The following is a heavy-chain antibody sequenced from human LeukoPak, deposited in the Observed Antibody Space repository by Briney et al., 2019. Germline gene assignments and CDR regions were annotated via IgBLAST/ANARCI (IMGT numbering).Heavy chain of an antibody. D-gene: IGHD5-24*01. V-gene: IGHV1-46*01. Sequence: ASVKVSCKASGYTFTSYYMHWVRQAPGQGLEWMGIINPSGGSTSYAQKFQGRVTMTRDTSTSTVYMELSSLRSEDTAVYYCARGHVKRWLQFGGTDDAFDIWGQGTMVTVSS. CDR3: ARGHVKRWLQFGGTDDAFDI. CDR2: INPSGGST. J-gene: IGHJ3*02. CDR1: GYTFTSYY.